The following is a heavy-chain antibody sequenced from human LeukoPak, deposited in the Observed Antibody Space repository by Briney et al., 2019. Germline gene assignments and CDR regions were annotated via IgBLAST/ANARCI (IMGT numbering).Heavy chain of an antibody. D-gene: IGHD2-2*01. J-gene: IGHJ3*01. V-gene: IGHV3-48*01. CDR1: GFIISGDS. Sequence: GGSLRLSCAASGFIISGDSMNWVRQAPGRGLEWIAYISRDSGIKYYADSVRGRFTISRDNAKNSLYLQMHSLRAEDTAVYYCVRVGCSGTDCYPRVYGFDLWGQGTMVTVS. CDR2: ISRDSGIK. CDR3: VRVGCSGTDCYPRVYGFDL.